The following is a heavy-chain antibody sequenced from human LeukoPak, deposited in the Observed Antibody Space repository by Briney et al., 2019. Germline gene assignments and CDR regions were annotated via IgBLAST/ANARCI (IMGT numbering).Heavy chain of an antibody. J-gene: IGHJ6*03. D-gene: IGHD6-19*01. CDR1: GGSISTYS. CDR2: LSTSEST. CDR3: ARAGGVADTYYYYYMDV. V-gene: IGHV4-4*07. Sequence: PSETLSLTCTVSGGSISTYSWNWIRQPAGKGLVWIAQLSTSESTNYNPSLKGRVTMSVDKSKNQFSLRMSSVTAADTAVYYCARAGGVADTYYYYYMDVWGKGTTVIVSS.